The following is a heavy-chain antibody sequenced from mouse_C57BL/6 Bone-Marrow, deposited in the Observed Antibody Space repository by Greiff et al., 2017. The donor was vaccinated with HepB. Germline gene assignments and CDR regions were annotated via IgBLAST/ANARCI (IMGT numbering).Heavy chain of an antibody. J-gene: IGHJ2*01. D-gene: IGHD1-1*01. V-gene: IGHV1-80*01. CDR2: IYPGDGDT. CDR3: ARPGSYYYGSSYPYFDY. CDR1: GYAFSSYW. Sequence: QVQLQQSGAELVKPGASVKISCKASGYAFSSYWMNWVKQRPGKGLEWIGQIYPGDGDTNYNGKFKGKATLTADKSSSTAYMQLSSLTSEDSAVYFCARPGSYYYGSSYPYFDYWGQGTTLTVSS.